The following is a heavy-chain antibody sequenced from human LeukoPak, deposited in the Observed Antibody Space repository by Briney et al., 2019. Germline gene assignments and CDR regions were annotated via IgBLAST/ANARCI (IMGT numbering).Heavy chain of an antibody. V-gene: IGHV4-38-2*01. CDR2: IYHSGST. CDR1: GYSISSGYS. J-gene: IGHJ4*02. Sequence: PWETLSLTCAVSGYSISSGYSWGCIRQPPGKGLERIGSIYHSGSTYYNPSLKSRVTISVDTSKNQFPLKLSSVTAADTGVYYCASLRQTPAAAGISKIFDYWGQGTLVTVSS. CDR3: ASLRQTPAAAGISKIFDY. D-gene: IGHD6-13*01.